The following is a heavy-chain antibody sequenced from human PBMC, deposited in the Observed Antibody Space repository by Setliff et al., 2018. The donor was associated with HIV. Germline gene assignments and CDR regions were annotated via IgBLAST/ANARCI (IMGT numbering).Heavy chain of an antibody. Sequence: SETLSLTCTVSGGSIRSHYWSWIRQPPGKGLEWIGSFYHTGSTHYNPSLKSRTTMSLDTSRNQVSLKLSSVSAADTAVYYCAGDQGLELRGDYYYYGMDVWGQGTTVTVSS. J-gene: IGHJ6*02. V-gene: IGHV4-59*11. D-gene: IGHD1-7*01. CDR2: FYHTGST. CDR3: AGDQGLELRGDYYYYGMDV. CDR1: GGSIRSHY.